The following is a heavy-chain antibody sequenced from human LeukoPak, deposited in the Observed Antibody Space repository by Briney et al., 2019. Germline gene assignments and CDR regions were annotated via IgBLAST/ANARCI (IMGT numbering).Heavy chain of an antibody. Sequence: SETLSLTCTASGGSITTTNYYWGWIRQSPGKGLEWIGSIYHSGSTYYNPSLKSRVTISVDTSKNQFSLKLSSVTAADTAVYYCARDSVGTDAFDIWGQGTMVTVSS. V-gene: IGHV4-39*07. J-gene: IGHJ3*02. CDR3: ARDSVGTDAFDI. CDR1: GGSITTTNYY. CDR2: IYHSGST. D-gene: IGHD2-21*02.